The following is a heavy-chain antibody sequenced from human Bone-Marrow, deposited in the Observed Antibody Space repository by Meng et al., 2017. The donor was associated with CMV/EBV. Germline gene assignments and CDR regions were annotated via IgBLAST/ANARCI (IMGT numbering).Heavy chain of an antibody. CDR3: ARARVVVPAAMAY. CDR1: GFTFSSYW. D-gene: IGHD2-2*01. Sequence: GESLKISCAASGFTFSSYWMHWVRQAPGKGLVWVSRINSDGSSTSYADSVKGRFTISRDNAKNTLYLQMNSLRAEDTAVYYCARARVVVPAAMAYWGQGTRVTVYS. V-gene: IGHV3-74*01. CDR2: INSDGSST. J-gene: IGHJ4*02.